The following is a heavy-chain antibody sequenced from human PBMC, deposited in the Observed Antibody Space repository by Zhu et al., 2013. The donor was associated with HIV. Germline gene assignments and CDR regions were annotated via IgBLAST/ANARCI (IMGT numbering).Heavy chain of an antibody. Sequence: GASVKVSCKASGGTFSSYAISWVRQAPGQGLEWMGGIIPIFGTANYAQKFQGRVTITADKSTNTAYMELSSLRSEDTAVYYCARGVRGSYRFYGMDVWGQGTTVTVSS. CDR3: ARGVRGSYRFYGMDV. V-gene: IGHV1-69*06. CDR1: GGTFSSYA. CDR2: IIPIFGTA. D-gene: IGHD1-26*01. J-gene: IGHJ6*02.